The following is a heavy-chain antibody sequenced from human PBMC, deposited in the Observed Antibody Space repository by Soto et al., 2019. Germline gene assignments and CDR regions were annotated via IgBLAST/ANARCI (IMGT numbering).Heavy chain of an antibody. CDR1: GGSFSGYY. CDR3: ARGGKKYYYVWGSPRSYYYYGMDV. Sequence: PSETLSLTCAVYGGSFSGYYWSWIRQPPGKGLEWIGEINHSGSTNYNPSLKSRVTISVDTSKNQFSLKLSSVTAADTAVYYCARGGKKYYYVWGSPRSYYYYGMDVWGQGTRVTVSS. D-gene: IGHD3-10*01. CDR2: INHSGST. V-gene: IGHV4-34*01. J-gene: IGHJ6*02.